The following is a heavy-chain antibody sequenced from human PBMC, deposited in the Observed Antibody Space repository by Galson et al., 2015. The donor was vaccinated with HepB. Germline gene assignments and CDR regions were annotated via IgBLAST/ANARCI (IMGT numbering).Heavy chain of an antibody. CDR3: ARVASDYGDYYFDY. CDR2: IYYSGST. CDR1: GGSISSSSYY. J-gene: IGHJ4*02. D-gene: IGHD4-17*01. V-gene: IGHV4-39*01. Sequence: TLSLTCTVSGGSISSSSYYWGWIRQPPGKGLEWIGSIYYSGSTYYNPSLKSRVTISVDTSKNQFSLKLSSVTAADTAVYYCARVASDYGDYYFDYWGQGTLVTVSS.